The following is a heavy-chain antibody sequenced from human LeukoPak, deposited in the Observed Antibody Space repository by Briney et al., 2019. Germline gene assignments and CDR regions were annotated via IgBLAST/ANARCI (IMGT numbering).Heavy chain of an antibody. CDR2: ISYDGSNK. J-gene: IGHJ6*03. CDR3: ARASAAKFFHYYYYMDV. D-gene: IGHD2-2*01. V-gene: IGHV3-30*01. CDR1: GFTFSSYA. Sequence: PGRSLRLSCAASGFTFSSYAMHWVRQAPGKGLEWVAVISYDGSNKYYADSVKGRSTISRDNSKNTLYLQMNSLRAEDTAVYYCARASAAKFFHYYYYMDVWGKGTTVTVSS.